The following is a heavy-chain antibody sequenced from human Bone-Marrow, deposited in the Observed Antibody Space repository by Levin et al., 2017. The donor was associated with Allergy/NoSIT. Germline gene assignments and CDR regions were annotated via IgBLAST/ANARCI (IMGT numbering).Heavy chain of an antibody. J-gene: IGHJ5*02. V-gene: IGHV3-33*01. D-gene: IGHD3-22*01. CDR2: LWATGRSE. CDR3: ARDRDTKSFYSWLDP. CDR1: GFTFRDYG. Sequence: PGGSLRLSCATSGFTFRDYGMHWVRQAPGKGLEWVAVLWATGRSEYYADSVKGRFTVSRDISKNTLYLQMSSLRAEDTAVYYCARDRDTKSFYSWLDPWGQGTLVTVSS.